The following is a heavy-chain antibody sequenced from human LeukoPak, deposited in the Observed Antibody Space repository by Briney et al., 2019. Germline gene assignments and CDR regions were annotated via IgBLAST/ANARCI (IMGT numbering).Heavy chain of an antibody. Sequence: ASVKVSCKASGYTFTSYGISWVRQAPGQGLEWMGWTSAYNGNTNYAQKLQGRVTMTTDTSTSTAYMELRSLRSDDTAVYYCARVSPRWYYFDYWGQGTLVTVSS. J-gene: IGHJ4*02. CDR1: GYTFTSYG. D-gene: IGHD2-8*01. CDR2: TSAYNGNT. CDR3: ARVSPRWYYFDY. V-gene: IGHV1-18*01.